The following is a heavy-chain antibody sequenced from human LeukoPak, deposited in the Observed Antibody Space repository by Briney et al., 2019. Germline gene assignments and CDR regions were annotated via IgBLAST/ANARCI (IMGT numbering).Heavy chain of an antibody. CDR1: GFTFSSYW. CDR2: IKTDGSTT. D-gene: IGHD1-26*01. V-gene: IGHV3-74*01. Sequence: GGSLRLSCAASGFTFSSYWMHWVRQAPGKGLVWVSRIKTDGSTTSYADSVKDRFTISRDNAKNTMYLQMNSLRAEDMALYYCAKDAGVGATTYYFDYWGQGTLVTVSS. J-gene: IGHJ4*02. CDR3: AKDAGVGATTYYFDY.